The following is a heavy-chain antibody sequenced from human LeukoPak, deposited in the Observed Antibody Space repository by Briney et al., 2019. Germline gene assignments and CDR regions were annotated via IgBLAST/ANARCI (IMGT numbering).Heavy chain of an antibody. D-gene: IGHD6-13*01. CDR1: GFTFSSYA. CDR3: ANSMDSSSWYVYYYGMDV. Sequence: GGSLRLSCVASGFTFSSYAMSWVRQAPGKGLEWVSAISGSGGSTYYADSVKGRFTISRDNSKNTLYLQMNSLRAEDTAVYYCANSMDSSSWYVYYYGMDVWGQGTTVTVSS. CDR2: ISGSGGST. V-gene: IGHV3-23*01. J-gene: IGHJ6*02.